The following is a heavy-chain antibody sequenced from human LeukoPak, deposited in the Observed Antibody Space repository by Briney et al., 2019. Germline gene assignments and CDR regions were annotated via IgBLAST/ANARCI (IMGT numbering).Heavy chain of an antibody. V-gene: IGHV1-69*06. CDR1: GGTFSSYA. CDR2: IIPIFGTA. D-gene: IGHD5-18*01. Sequence: GASVKVSCKASGGTFSSYAISWVRQAPGQGLEWMGGIIPIFGTANYAQKFQGRVTITADKSTSTAYMELSSLRSEDTAVYYCVRGYSYGNFDYWGQGTLVTVSS. J-gene: IGHJ4*02. CDR3: VRGYSYGNFDY.